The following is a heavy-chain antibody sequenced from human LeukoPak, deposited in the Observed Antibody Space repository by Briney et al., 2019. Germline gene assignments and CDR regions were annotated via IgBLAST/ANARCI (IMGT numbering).Heavy chain of an antibody. Sequence: PGGSLRLSCADSGFTFSSYWMHWVRQAPGKGRVWVSRINNNGSATSYADSVKGRFTISRDNAKNTLYLQMNSLRAEDTAVYYCARDLSYVGATGGDFDYWGQGTLVTVSS. CDR2: INNNGSAT. CDR1: GFTFSSYW. CDR3: ARDLSYVGATGGDFDY. D-gene: IGHD1-26*01. V-gene: IGHV3-74*01. J-gene: IGHJ4*02.